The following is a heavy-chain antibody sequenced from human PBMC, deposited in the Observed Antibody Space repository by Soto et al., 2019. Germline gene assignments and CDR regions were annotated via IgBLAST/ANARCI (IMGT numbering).Heavy chain of an antibody. V-gene: IGHV3-11*05. CDR3: AKTRVADSGYYFDH. CDR2: ISGGSSYT. CDR1: GFSFGDSY. D-gene: IGHD3-10*01. J-gene: IGHJ4*02. Sequence: QVQLVESGGGLVKPGGSLRLSYAASGFSFGDSYMSWIRQSAGKGLEWLSYISGGSSYTKYAESVKGRFTISRDNARRSLFLQVNGLRADDTAIYYCAKTRVADSGYYFDHWGQGTMVTVSS.